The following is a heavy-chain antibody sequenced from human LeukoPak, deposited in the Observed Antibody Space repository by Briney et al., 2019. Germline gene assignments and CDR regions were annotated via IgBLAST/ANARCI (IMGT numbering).Heavy chain of an antibody. D-gene: IGHD2-8*01. CDR3: ARGDRGARDTNPWAKYYFDY. CDR2: IYYSGST. J-gene: IGHJ4*02. Sequence: SETLSLTCTVSGGSISSSSYYWGWIRQPPGKGLEWIGSIYYSGSTYYNPSLKSRVTISVDTSKNQFSLKLSSVTAADTAVYYCARGDRGARDTNPWAKYYFDYWGQGTLVTVSS. V-gene: IGHV4-39*01. CDR1: GGSISSSSYY.